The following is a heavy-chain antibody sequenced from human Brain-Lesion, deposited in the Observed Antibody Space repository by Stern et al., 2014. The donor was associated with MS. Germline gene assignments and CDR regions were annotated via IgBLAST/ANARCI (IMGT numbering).Heavy chain of an antibody. D-gene: IGHD3-3*01. CDR3: TRAFFGSQFGY. CDR1: GYTFSSFA. Sequence: QVQLVQSGAEVKKPGASVKVACEASGYTFSSFAIHWVRQVPGQGLELLGWDIAGNGDTKYSQKFQDRVTITRDTSANPAYMEMSSLTSEDTDVYYCTRAFFGSQFGYWGQGTLVTVSS. J-gene: IGHJ4*02. V-gene: IGHV1-3*01. CDR2: DIAGNGDT.